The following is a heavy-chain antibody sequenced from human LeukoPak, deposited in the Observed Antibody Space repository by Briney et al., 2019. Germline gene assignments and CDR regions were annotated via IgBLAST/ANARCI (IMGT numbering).Heavy chain of an antibody. CDR1: GFTFSSYA. Sequence: PGRSLRLSCAASGFTFSSYAMHWVRQAPGKGLEWVAVISYDGSNKYYADSVKGRFTISRDNSKNTLYLQMNSLRAEDTAVYYCARPYYGSGSYYNMAFDYWGQGTLVTVPS. CDR2: ISYDGSNK. D-gene: IGHD3-10*01. V-gene: IGHV3-30*04. J-gene: IGHJ4*02. CDR3: ARPYYGSGSYYNMAFDY.